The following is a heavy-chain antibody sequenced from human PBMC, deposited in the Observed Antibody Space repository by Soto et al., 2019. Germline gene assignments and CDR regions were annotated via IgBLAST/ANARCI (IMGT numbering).Heavy chain of an antibody. CDR2: IYYCGST. CDR3: ARQMRGATISIYYYGMDV. Sequence: SETLSLTCTVSGGSISSYYWSRIRQPPGKGLEWIGYIYYCGSTNYNPSLKSRVTISVDTSKNQFSLKLSSVTAADTAVYYCARQMRGATISIYYYGMDVWGQGTTVTVSS. V-gene: IGHV4-59*01. CDR1: GGSISSYY. D-gene: IGHD5-12*01. J-gene: IGHJ6*02.